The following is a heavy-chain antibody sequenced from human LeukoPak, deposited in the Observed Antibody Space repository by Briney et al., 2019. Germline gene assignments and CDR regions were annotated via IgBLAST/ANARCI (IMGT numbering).Heavy chain of an antibody. D-gene: IGHD5-24*01. CDR3: ASSLSGYNYEGGFNWFDP. CDR2: IIPIFGTA. CDR1: GGTFSSYA. Sequence: ASVKVSCKASGGTFSSYAISWVRQAPGQGLEWMGGIIPIFGTANYAQKFQGRVAITTDESTSTAYMELSSLRSEDTAVYYCASSLSGYNYEGGFNWFDPWGQGTLVTVSS. V-gene: IGHV1-69*05. J-gene: IGHJ5*02.